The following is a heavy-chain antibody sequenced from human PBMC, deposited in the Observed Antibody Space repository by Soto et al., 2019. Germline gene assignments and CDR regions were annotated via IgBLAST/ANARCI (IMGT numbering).Heavy chain of an antibody. D-gene: IGHD1-7*01. V-gene: IGHV4-4*02. Sequence: SETLSLTCAVSGGSFTSNNWWTWVRQPPGQGLEWIGEIYQTGSTNYNPSLKSRVTISLDKSEDQFSLKVTSLTAADTAVYYCASRDPGTSVDYWGQGTLVTVSS. CDR2: IYQTGST. CDR3: ASRDPGTSVDY. CDR1: GGSFTSNNW. J-gene: IGHJ4*02.